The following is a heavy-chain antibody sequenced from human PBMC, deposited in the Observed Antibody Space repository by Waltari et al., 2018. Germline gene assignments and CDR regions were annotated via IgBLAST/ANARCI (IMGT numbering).Heavy chain of an antibody. Sequence: QVQLQESGPGLVKPSQTLSLTCTVSGASIRRGYYYWSWIRQHPGKGLEWIGYIYYSGSTYYHPSLKSRVTISRDTSKNQFSLKMTSVTAADTAIYYCARLPRGSVIIGAFDIWGQGTQVTVSS. CDR3: ARLPRGSVIIGAFDI. CDR1: GASIRRGYYY. D-gene: IGHD3-22*01. CDR2: IYYSGST. V-gene: IGHV4-31*03. J-gene: IGHJ3*02.